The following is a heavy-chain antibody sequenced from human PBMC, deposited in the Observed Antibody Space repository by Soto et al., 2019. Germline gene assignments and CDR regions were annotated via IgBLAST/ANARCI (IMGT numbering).Heavy chain of an antibody. V-gene: IGHV3-74*01. J-gene: IGHJ6*02. CDR2: INSNGSST. CDR3: ARAPYCSGGSCYDYYYYGMDV. CDR1: GFTLSSYS. Sequence: AGGSLRLSCAASGFTLSSYSINWVRQAPGKGLEWVSYINSNGSSTSYADSVKGRFTISRDNAKNTLYLQMNSLRAEDTAVYYCARAPYCSGGSCYDYYYYGMDVWGQGTTVTVS. D-gene: IGHD2-15*01.